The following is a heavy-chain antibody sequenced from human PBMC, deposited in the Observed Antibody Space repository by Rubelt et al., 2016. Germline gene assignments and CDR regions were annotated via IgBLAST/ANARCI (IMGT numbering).Heavy chain of an antibody. CDR1: GFTFIDYS. D-gene: IGHD2-21*02. V-gene: IGHV3-21*04. CDR3: AKRGYTASDAFDM. Sequence: VQLVESGGGVVQPGRSLRLSCAASGFTFIDYSMNWVRQAPGKGLEWVSSISSSSSYIYYADSVKGRFTIYRDNSKNTLYLQMNILRAEDTAVYYCAKRGYTASDAFDMWGQGTMVTVSS. CDR2: ISSSSSYI. J-gene: IGHJ3*02.